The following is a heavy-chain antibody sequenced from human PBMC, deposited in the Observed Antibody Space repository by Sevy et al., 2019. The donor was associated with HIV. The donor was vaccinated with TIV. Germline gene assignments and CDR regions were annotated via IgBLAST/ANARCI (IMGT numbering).Heavy chain of an antibody. J-gene: IGHJ4*02. D-gene: IGHD2-15*01. CDR3: ARAPVYCRGGNCYPYHFDY. V-gene: IGHV1-2*02. CDR2: INPNNDGT. CDR1: GYSFTGYY. Sequence: ASVKVSCKASGYSFTGYYIHWVRQAPGRGLEWMGWINPNNDGTNYAQEFQGRVTMTRDTSISTVYMELSRLKSDDTAVYYCARAPVYCRGGNCYPYHFDYWGQGTPVTVSS.